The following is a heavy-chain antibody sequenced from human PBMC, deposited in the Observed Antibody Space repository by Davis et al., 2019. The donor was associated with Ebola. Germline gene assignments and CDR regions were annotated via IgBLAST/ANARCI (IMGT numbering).Heavy chain of an antibody. CDR2: IYPGDSDT. D-gene: IGHD3/OR15-3a*01. V-gene: IGHV5-51*01. CDR1: GYTFSNYW. Sequence: GESLKISCKGSGYTFSNYWIGWVRQMPGRGLEWMGVIYPGDSDTRYSPSFQGQVTISADKSISTAYLQWSSLKASDTAMYYCSGFGLEWGQGTLVTVSS. CDR3: SGFGLE. J-gene: IGHJ4*02.